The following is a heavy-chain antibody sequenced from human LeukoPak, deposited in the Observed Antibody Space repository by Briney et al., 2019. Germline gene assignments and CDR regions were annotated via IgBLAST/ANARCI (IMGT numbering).Heavy chain of an antibody. CDR1: TSR. CDR2: IGTYGGDT. D-gene: IGHD3-22*01. J-gene: IGHJ5*01. CDR3: ARDLWNFYDDSGYNRDFYS. Sequence: ASVKVSCKATSRISWVRQAPGQGLEWMGWIGTYGGDTYYAQKFQGRITVTTDTSTSTVYMELRNLRSDDTAVYYCARDLWNFYDDSGYNRDFYSWGQETLVTVSS. V-gene: IGHV1-18*01.